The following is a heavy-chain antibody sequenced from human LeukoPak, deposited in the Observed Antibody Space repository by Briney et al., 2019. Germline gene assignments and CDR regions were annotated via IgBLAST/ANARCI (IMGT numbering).Heavy chain of an antibody. CDR3: ARGFPPGSGSRGSHAFDV. CDR2: INYGGST. J-gene: IGHJ3*01. D-gene: IGHD6-19*01. V-gene: IGHV4-34*01. CDR1: EMSFSAYY. Sequence: SETLSLTCAVSEMSFSAYYWNWIRQSPGKGLEWIGEINYGGSTKYTPSLEGRGTILIDASKNQFSLKLTSVTAADTAVYYCARGFPPGSGSRGSHAFDVWGQGTMVTVSS.